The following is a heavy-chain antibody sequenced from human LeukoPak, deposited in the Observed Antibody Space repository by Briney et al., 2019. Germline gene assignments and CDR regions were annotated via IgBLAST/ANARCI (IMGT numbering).Heavy chain of an antibody. D-gene: IGHD7-27*01. J-gene: IGHJ4*02. CDR3: AKYLSGDLDY. Sequence: PGGSLRLSCAASGYTFSSYAMSWVRQAPGKGLEWVSVITNSGGSTYYADSVKGRFTISRDNSKNTLSLQMNSLRAEDTAVYYCAKYLSGDLDYWGQGTLVTVSS. CDR2: ITNSGGST. CDR1: GYTFSSYA. V-gene: IGHV3-23*01.